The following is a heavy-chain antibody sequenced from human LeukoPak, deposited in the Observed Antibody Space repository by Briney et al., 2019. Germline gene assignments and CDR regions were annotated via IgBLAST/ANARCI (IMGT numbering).Heavy chain of an antibody. CDR3: ARAYLDTAMVTRSPHFDY. V-gene: IGHV4-59*01. CDR1: GDPISSYY. J-gene: IGHJ4*02. D-gene: IGHD5-18*01. Sequence: PSETLSLTCTVSGDPISSYYGSWLRQPPGKGREWIGYIYYSGSTNYTHSLKSRVTISVATSKNQASLKLISVTAADTAVYYCARAYLDTAMVTRSPHFDYWGQGTLVTVSS. CDR2: IYYSGST.